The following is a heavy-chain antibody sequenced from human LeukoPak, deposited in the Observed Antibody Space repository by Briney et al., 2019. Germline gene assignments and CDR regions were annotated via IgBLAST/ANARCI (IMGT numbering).Heavy chain of an antibody. V-gene: IGHV3-23*01. CDR1: GFIFSSFA. CDR3: AKVREGGFLVVAATLLGADY. J-gene: IGHJ4*02. D-gene: IGHD2-15*01. CDR2: ISVNGGTT. Sequence: GGSLRLSCAASGFIFSSFAMSWVRQAPGKGLEWVSDISVNGGTTYYADSVKGRFTISRDNSKNTLYLQMSSLRAEDTAVYYCAKVREGGFLVVAATLLGADYWGQGTLVIVSS.